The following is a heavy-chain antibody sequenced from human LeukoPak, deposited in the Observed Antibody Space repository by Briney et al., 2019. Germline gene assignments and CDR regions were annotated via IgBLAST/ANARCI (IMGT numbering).Heavy chain of an antibody. CDR2: IYYSGSA. J-gene: IGHJ4*02. CDR3: ARHWVVTPNY. Sequence: ASETLSLTCIVSGGSISNSSYYWGWIRQPPGKGLEWIGSIYYSGSAYYNPSLKSRVTISVDTSKNQFPLKLTSVTAADTAVYYCARHWVVTPNYWGQGTLVTVSS. V-gene: IGHV4-39*01. CDR1: GGSISNSSYY. D-gene: IGHD4-23*01.